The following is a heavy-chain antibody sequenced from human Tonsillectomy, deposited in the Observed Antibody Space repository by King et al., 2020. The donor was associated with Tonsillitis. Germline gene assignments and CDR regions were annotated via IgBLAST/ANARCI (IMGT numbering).Heavy chain of an antibody. Sequence: VQLVESGGGVVQPGRSLRLSCAASGVTFSSYGMHCVRQAPGKGLEWVAVIWCDKSNKYYADSVKGRFTISRDNSKNILYLQMNSLRVEDTAVYYCARSWNDEGYDYWGRGTLVTVSP. J-gene: IGHJ4*02. V-gene: IGHV3-33*01. D-gene: IGHD1-1*01. CDR1: GVTFSSYG. CDR2: IWCDKSNK. CDR3: ARSWNDEGYDY.